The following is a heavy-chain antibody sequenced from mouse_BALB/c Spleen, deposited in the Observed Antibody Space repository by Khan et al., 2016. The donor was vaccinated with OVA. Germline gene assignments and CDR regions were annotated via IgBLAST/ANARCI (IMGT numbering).Heavy chain of an antibody. CDR1: GFTFSSYA. Sequence: EVKLVESGGGLVQPGGSLKLSCAASGFTFSSYAMSWVRQTPEKRLEWVATISSGGNYTYYPDSVKGRFTIYRDNAKNTLYLQLSSLRSEDTAMYYCARPPITTVVATSYWFIDVWGAGTTVTVSS. V-gene: IGHV5-9-3*01. CDR2: ISSGGNYT. D-gene: IGHD1-1*01. CDR3: ARPPITTVVATSYWFIDV. J-gene: IGHJ1*01.